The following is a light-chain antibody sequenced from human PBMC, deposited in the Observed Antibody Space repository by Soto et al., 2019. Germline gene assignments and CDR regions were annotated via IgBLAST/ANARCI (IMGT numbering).Light chain of an antibody. CDR2: EVF. Sequence: SALTRPASVSWSPGQSIPLSCTGPSSLFDTYNLVSCYQQHPGKAPKLIIYEVFKRPSGVSDRFSGSKPGNTVSLTISGLHPEDEAEYQRGSNLGLNAYVFGTGTMGTVL. V-gene: IGLV2-23*02. J-gene: IGLJ1*01. CDR1: SSLFDTYNL. CDR3: GSNLGLNAYV.